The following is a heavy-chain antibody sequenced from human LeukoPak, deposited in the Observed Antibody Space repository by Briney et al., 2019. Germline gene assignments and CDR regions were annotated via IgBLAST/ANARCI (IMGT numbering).Heavy chain of an antibody. J-gene: IGHJ4*02. V-gene: IGHV3-30*18. CDR2: MLYDGGTK. CDR3: AKDGATWKQACFEF. Sequence: GGSLRLSCAASGFTFSSYDMHWVRQAPGKGLEWVAVMLYDGGTKYYADSVEGRFTISRDNSKNALYLQMNSLRAEDTAVYYCAKDGATWKQACFEFWGQGTLVTVSS. D-gene: IGHD5-18*01. CDR1: GFTFSSYD.